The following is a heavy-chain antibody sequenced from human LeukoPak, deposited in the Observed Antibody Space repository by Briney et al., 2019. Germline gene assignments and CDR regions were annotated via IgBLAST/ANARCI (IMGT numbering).Heavy chain of an antibody. Sequence: SETLSLTCTDSGGSISSYYWSWIRQPPGKGLEWIGYIYYSGSTNYNPSLKSRVTISVDTSKNQFSLKLSSVTAADTAVYYCARGNEFDPWGQGTLVTVSS. CDR3: ARGNEFDP. J-gene: IGHJ5*02. D-gene: IGHD1-1*01. CDR1: GGSISSYY. V-gene: IGHV4-59*01. CDR2: IYYSGST.